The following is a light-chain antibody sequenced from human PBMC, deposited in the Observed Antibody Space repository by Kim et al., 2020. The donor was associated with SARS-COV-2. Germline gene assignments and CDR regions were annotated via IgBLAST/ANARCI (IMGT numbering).Light chain of an antibody. CDR2: DND. CDR3: GTWDSTLNAGV. CDR1: TSNIGDNY. V-gene: IGLV1-51*01. J-gene: IGLJ3*02. Sequence: GQKVTISCSGSTSNIGDNYVAWYQQFPATAPKVVIYDNDNRPSGIPDRFSGSKSGTSATLAITGLQTGDEADYYCGTWDSTLNAGVFGGGTKLTVL.